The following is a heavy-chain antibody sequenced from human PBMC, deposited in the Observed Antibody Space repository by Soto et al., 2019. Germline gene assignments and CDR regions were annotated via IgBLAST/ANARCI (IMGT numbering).Heavy chain of an antibody. CDR3: AKSPDVNYYYYGMDV. V-gene: IGHV3-30*18. J-gene: IGHJ6*02. D-gene: IGHD3-16*01. CDR2: ISYDGSNK. Sequence: QVQLVESGGGVVQPGRSLRLSCAASGFTFSSYGMHWVRQAPGKGLAWVAVISYDGSNKYYADSVKGRFTISRDNSKNTLYLQMNSLRAEDTAVYYWAKSPDVNYYYYGMDVWGQGTTVTVSS. CDR1: GFTFSSYG.